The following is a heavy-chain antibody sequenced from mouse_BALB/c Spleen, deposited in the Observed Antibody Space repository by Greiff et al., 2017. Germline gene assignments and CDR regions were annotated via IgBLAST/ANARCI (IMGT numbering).Heavy chain of an antibody. J-gene: IGHJ4*01. D-gene: IGHD1-1*01. CDR3: ARVPTTVVATNAMDY. Sequence: QVQLKESGPGLVAPSQSLSITCTVSGFSLTSYGVHWVRQPPGKGLEWLGVIWAGGSTNYNSALMSRLSISKDNSKSQVFLKMNSLQTDDTAMYYCARVPTTVVATNAMDYWGQGTSVTVSS. CDR1: GFSLTSYG. CDR2: IWAGGST. V-gene: IGHV2-9*02.